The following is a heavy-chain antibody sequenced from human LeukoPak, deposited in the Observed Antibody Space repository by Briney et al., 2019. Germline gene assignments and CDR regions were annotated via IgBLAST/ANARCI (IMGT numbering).Heavy chain of an antibody. CDR2: INHSGST. CDR1: GGSFSGYY. CDR3: ARVGRITMVRGVISPGSYFDY. Sequence: SETLSLTCAVYGGSFSGYYWSWIRQPPGKGLEWIGEINHSGSTNYNPSLKSRVTISVDTSKNQFSLKLSSVTAADTAVYYCARVGRITMVRGVISPGSYFDYWGQGTLVTVSS. J-gene: IGHJ4*02. D-gene: IGHD3-10*01. V-gene: IGHV4-34*01.